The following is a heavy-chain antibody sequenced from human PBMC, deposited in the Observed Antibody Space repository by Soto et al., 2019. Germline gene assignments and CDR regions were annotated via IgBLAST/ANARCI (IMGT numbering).Heavy chain of an antibody. CDR2: ISSTSSYI. CDR3: VREVDTAMGSEAFDM. V-gene: IGHV3-21*01. Sequence: EVQLVESGGGLVKPGGSLRLSCAAPGFTFSSYSMNWVRQAPGKGLEWVSAISSTSSYIYYADSVRGRFTISRDNAKKSLYLQMNSLRAEDTAVYHCVREVDTAMGSEAFDMWGQGTMVTVSS. CDR1: GFTFSSYS. D-gene: IGHD5-18*01. J-gene: IGHJ3*02.